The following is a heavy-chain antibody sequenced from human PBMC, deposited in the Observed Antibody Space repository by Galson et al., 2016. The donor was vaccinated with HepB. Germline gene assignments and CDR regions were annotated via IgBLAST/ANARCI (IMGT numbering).Heavy chain of an antibody. J-gene: IGHJ6*03. CDR1: GYTFSNYG. CDR2: ISAYNGDT. Sequence: SVKVSCKASGYTFSNYGINWVRQARGQGLEWMGWISAYNGDTNYAQSLQGRVTMTIDTSTTTAYMELRSLTSDDTAVYYCVRDLYVVVPGTFVGDYFYYMDVWGKGTTVTV. D-gene: IGHD2-15*01. CDR3: VRDLYVVVPGTFVGDYFYYMDV. V-gene: IGHV1-18*01.